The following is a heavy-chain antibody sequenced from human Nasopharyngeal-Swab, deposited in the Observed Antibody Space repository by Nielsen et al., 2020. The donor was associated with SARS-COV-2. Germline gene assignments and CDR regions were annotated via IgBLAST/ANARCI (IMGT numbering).Heavy chain of an antibody. J-gene: IGHJ6*02. CDR3: ARVGINSYGFYYYYYGMDV. CDR1: GFTFSSYW. D-gene: IGHD5-18*01. CDR2: IKQDGSGK. Sequence: GESLKISCAASGFTFSSYWMSWVRQAPGKGLEWVANIKQDGSGKYYVDSVKGRFTISRDNAKNSLYLQMNSLRAEDTAVYYCARVGINSYGFYYYYYGMDVWGQGTTVTVSS. V-gene: IGHV3-7*01.